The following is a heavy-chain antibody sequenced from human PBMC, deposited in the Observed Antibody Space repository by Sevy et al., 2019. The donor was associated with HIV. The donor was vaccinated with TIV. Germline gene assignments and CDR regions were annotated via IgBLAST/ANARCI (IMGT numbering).Heavy chain of an antibody. CDR1: GFTISSYA. Sequence: GGSLRLSCAASGFTISSYAMHWVRQAPGKGLEWVAVISYDGSNKYYADSVKGRFTISRDNSKNTLYLQMNSLRAEDTAVYYWARGLYYDSSRGTFDYWGQGTLVTVSS. V-gene: IGHV3-30-3*01. J-gene: IGHJ4*02. CDR2: ISYDGSNK. D-gene: IGHD3-22*01. CDR3: ARGLYYDSSRGTFDY.